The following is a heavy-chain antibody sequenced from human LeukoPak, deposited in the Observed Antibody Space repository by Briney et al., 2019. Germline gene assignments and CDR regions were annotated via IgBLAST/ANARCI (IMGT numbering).Heavy chain of an antibody. V-gene: IGHV3-23*01. D-gene: IGHD5-18*01. CDR1: GFTFSSYA. CDR2: ISGSGGST. Sequence: GGSLRLSCAASGFTFSSYAMSWVRQAPGKGLEWVSAISGSGGSTYYADSVKGRFTISRDNSKNTLYLQMNSLRAEDTAVYYCAKDPRGYSYGPPFIDYWGQGTLVTVSS. CDR3: AKDPRGYSYGPPFIDY. J-gene: IGHJ4*02.